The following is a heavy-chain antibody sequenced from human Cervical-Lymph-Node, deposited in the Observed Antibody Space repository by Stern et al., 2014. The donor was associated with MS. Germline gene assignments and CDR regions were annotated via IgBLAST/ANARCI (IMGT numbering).Heavy chain of an antibody. Sequence: EVQLEESGGGLVQPGGSLRLSCAASGFNFSSYWMHWVRQSPEKGLFWVSQINRDGSDTSYADSVKGRFSISRDNIRNMLYLRMTSLRAEDTAVYYCARGVGDYWGQGARVTVSS. CDR2: INRDGSDT. CDR1: GFNFSSYW. V-gene: IGHV3-74*02. J-gene: IGHJ4*02. D-gene: IGHD3-16*01. CDR3: ARGVGDY.